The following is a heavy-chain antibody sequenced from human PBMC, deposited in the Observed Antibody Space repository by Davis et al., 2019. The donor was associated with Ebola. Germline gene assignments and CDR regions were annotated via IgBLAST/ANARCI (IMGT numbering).Heavy chain of an antibody. V-gene: IGHV3-30*18. CDR3: AKVGGSYPDFDY. CDR2: ISYDGSNK. CDR1: GFTFSNYG. D-gene: IGHD1-26*01. Sequence: PGGSLRLSCAASGFTFSNYGMHWVRQAPGKGLEWVAVISYDGSNKNYADSVKGRFTISRDNSKNTLYLQMNSLRVEDTAVYYCAKVGGSYPDFDYWGQGTLVTVSS. J-gene: IGHJ4*02.